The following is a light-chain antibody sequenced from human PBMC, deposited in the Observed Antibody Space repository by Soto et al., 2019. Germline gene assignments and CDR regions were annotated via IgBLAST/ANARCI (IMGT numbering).Light chain of an antibody. Sequence: DFHKIPTPSYLSALVGECLNITCLSSQSISSDLNWFQQKPGKAPKVLIYGASTLESGVPSRFSGSGSGTDFTLTISSLQAEDFATYYCQQCYSAPRTFGGGTKVDIK. J-gene: IGKJ4*02. CDR2: GAS. CDR3: QQCYSAPRT. V-gene: IGKV1-39*01. CDR1: QSISSD.